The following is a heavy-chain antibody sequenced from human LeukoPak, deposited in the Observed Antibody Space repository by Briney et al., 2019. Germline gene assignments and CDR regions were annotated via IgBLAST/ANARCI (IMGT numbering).Heavy chain of an antibody. Sequence: GGSLRLSCAASGFTFSSYWMNWARQAPGKGLEWVASINHNGNVNYYVDSVKGRFTISRGNAKNSLYLQMSNLRAEDTAVYFCAKGGGLDVWGQGATVTVSS. CDR3: AKGGGLDV. CDR2: INHNGNVN. D-gene: IGHD5-12*01. CDR1: GFTFSSYW. V-gene: IGHV3-7*03. J-gene: IGHJ6*02.